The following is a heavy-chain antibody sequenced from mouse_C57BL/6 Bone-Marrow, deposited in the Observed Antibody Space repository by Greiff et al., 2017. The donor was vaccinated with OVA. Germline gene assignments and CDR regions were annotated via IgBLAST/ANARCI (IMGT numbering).Heavy chain of an antibody. CDR3: ARRKNYFYGNDDYAMGG. CDR1: GFTFSDYG. CDR2: ISRGSSTI. D-gene: IGHD2-2*01. Sequence: EVKLVESGGGLVKPGGSLKLSCAASGFTFSDYGMHWVRQAPEQGLEWVAYISRGSSTIYYADTVKGRFTISRDNSKTTLFLQMTSMGSEDTAMEYCARRKNYFYGNDDYAMGGWGKGPTVTVAS. V-gene: IGHV5-17*01. J-gene: IGHJ4*01.